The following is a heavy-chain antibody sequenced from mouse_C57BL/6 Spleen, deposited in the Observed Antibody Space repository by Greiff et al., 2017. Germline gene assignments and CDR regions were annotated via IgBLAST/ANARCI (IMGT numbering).Heavy chain of an antibody. Sequence: EVQLVESGGGLVKPGGSLKLSCAASGFTFSSYTMSWVRQTPEKRLEWVATISGGGGNTYYPDSVKGRFTISRDNAKNTLYLQMSSLRSEDTALYYCARWRESHFDYWGQGTTLTVSS. CDR1: GFTFSSYT. CDR3: ARWRESHFDY. J-gene: IGHJ2*01. CDR2: ISGGGGNT. V-gene: IGHV5-9*01.